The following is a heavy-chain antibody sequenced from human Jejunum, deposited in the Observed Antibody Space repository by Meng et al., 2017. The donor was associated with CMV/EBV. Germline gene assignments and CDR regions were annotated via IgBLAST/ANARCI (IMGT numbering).Heavy chain of an antibody. CDR2: IKPDGSEK. CDR3: VRGWFGDTDRLDY. CDR1: GFNFRNHW. D-gene: IGHD2-21*01. J-gene: IGHJ4*02. Sequence: CAASGFNFRNHWMSWVRQLSGKGLEWVANIKPDGSEKYYVDSVKGRFTISRDNAENSLFLQMNSLRAEDTAVYYCVRGWFGDTDRLDYWGQGTLVTVSS. V-gene: IGHV3-7*01.